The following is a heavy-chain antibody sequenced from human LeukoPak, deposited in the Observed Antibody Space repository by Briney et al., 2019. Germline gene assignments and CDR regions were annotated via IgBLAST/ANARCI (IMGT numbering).Heavy chain of an antibody. Sequence: GGSLRLSCAASGFTFSSYSMNWVRQAPGKGLEWVGRIKSKTDGGTTDYAAPVKGRFTISRDDSKNTLYLQMNSLKTEDTAVYYCTTADYDFWSGYSYWGQGTLVTVSS. CDR3: TTADYDFWSGYSY. CDR2: IKSKTDGGTT. D-gene: IGHD3-3*01. CDR1: GFTFSSYS. V-gene: IGHV3-15*01. J-gene: IGHJ4*02.